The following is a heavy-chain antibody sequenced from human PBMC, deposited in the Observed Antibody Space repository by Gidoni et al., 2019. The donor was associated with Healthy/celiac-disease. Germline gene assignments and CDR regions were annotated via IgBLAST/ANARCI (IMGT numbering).Heavy chain of an antibody. CDR3: ARDSAATPHDAFDI. V-gene: IGHV4-31*03. CDR1: GGSISSGGNY. J-gene: IGHJ3*02. Sequence: QAQLQESGPGLVKPSQTLSLTCTVSGGSISSGGNYWSWIRQHPGKGLEWIGYIYYSGSTYYNPSLKSRVTISVDTSKNQFSLKLSSVTAADTAVYYCARDSAATPHDAFDIWGQGTMVTVSS. D-gene: IGHD6-25*01. CDR2: IYYSGST.